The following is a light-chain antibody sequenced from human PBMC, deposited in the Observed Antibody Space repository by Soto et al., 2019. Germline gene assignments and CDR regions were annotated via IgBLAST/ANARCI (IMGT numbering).Light chain of an antibody. J-gene: IGLJ2*01. CDR3: AAWGDRLNGVV. V-gene: IGLV1-44*01. CDR1: SSNFGSHA. Sequence: QSVLTQPPSASGTPGQRVTISCSGSSSNFGSHAVNWYQQLPGTAPKLLIYGNDQRPSGVPDRFSGSKSGTSASLAISGLQSEDEADYYCAAWGDRLNGVVFGGGTKLTVL. CDR2: GND.